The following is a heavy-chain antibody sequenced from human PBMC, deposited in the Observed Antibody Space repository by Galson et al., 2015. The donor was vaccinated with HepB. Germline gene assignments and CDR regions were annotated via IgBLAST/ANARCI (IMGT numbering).Heavy chain of an antibody. CDR2: VYPEDSDT. CDR3: ARATTGSTRTFDV. CDR1: GYSFTNYW. D-gene: IGHD1-1*01. J-gene: IGHJ3*01. Sequence: QSGAEVKMPGESLKISCNGSGYSFTNYWIGWVRQMPGKGLEWMGIVYPEDSDTRYSPSFQGQVTISADKSISTAYLQWSSLKASDTAMYYCARATTGSTRTFDVWGPGTMVTVSS. V-gene: IGHV5-51*03.